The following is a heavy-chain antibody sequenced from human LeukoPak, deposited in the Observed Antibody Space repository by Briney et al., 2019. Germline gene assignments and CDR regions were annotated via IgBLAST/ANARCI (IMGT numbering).Heavy chain of an antibody. J-gene: IGHJ4*02. V-gene: IGHV4-59*01. CDR3: ARATTVVTPHYFDY. Sequence: GSLRLSCAASGFTFSDYYMSWIRQAPGKGLEWIGYIYYSGSTNYNPSLKSRVTISVDTSKNQFSLKLSSVTAADTAVYYCARATTVVTPHYFDYWGQGTLVTVSS. CDR1: GFTFSDYY. D-gene: IGHD4-23*01. CDR2: IYYSGST.